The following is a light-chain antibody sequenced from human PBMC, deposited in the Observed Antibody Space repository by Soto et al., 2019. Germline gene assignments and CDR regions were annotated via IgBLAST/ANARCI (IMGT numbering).Light chain of an antibody. V-gene: IGKV1-5*01. CDR3: QQYNSYPWT. Sequence: DIQMTQSPSTLSASVGDRVTITCRASQSISSWLAWYQQKPGKAPKLLIYDVSSLESGVPSRFSGSGSGTQFTLAISSLQPDDFATYYCQQYNSYPWTFGQGTTGDIK. J-gene: IGKJ1*01. CDR2: DVS. CDR1: QSISSW.